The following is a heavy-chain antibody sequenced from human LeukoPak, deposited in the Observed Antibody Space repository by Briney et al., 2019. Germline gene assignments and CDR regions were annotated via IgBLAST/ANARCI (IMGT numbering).Heavy chain of an antibody. Sequence: GGSLRLSCAASGFTFSSYAMSWFRQAPGKGLEWVSAISGSGGSTYYADSVKGRFTISRDNSKNTLYLQMNSLRAEDTAVYYCSSKILTGYYMGYFDYWGQGTLVTVSS. CDR2: ISGSGGST. V-gene: IGHV3-23*01. CDR1: GFTFSSYA. D-gene: IGHD3-9*01. CDR3: SSKILTGYYMGYFDY. J-gene: IGHJ4*02.